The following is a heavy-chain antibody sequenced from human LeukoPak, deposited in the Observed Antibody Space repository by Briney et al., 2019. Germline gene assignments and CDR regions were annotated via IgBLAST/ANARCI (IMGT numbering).Heavy chain of an antibody. J-gene: IGHJ4*02. CDR2: IYSTGSP. CDR3: ARRRGGFGEGEFIY. D-gene: IGHD3-16*01. V-gene: IGHV4-4*09. CDR1: GGSMSGYY. Sequence: SETLSLTCAVSGGSMSGYYWTCVREPPGKGLEWIGHIYSTGSPTYNPPLTRRVTMSIDTSKNQFSLSLSSATAADTAFYYCARRRGGFGEGEFIYWGQGTLVTVSS.